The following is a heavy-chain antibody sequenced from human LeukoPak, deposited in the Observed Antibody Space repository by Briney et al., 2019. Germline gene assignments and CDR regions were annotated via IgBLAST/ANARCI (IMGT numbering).Heavy chain of an antibody. Sequence: SVKVSCKASGYTFTGYYMHWVRQAPGQGLEWMGGIIPIFGTANYAQKFQGRVTITADESTSTAYMELSSLRSEDTAVYYCARDGPRSGSYFNYFDYWGQGTLVTVSS. CDR3: ARDGPRSGSYFNYFDY. V-gene: IGHV1-69*13. D-gene: IGHD1-26*01. J-gene: IGHJ4*02. CDR1: GYTFTGYY. CDR2: IIPIFGTA.